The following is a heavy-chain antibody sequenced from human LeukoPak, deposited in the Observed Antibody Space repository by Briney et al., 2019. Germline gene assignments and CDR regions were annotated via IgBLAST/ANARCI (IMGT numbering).Heavy chain of an antibody. V-gene: IGHV3-30-3*01. CDR3: ARDSKDFYGLLDY. D-gene: IGHD2/OR15-2a*01. CDR1: GFIFNAFP. Sequence: GRSLRLSCAASGFIFNAFPMHWVRQTPGKGLEWLAVVSFDGSNDHCADSVKGRFTISRDNSKNTVYLQMTSLRGEDTALYYCARDSKDFYGLLDYLGQGTLVTVSS. J-gene: IGHJ4*02. CDR2: VSFDGSND.